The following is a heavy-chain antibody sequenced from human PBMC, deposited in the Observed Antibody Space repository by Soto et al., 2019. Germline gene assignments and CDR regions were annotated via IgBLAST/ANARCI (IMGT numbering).Heavy chain of an antibody. CDR3: ARVWEGYSSGWYPAFDI. D-gene: IGHD6-19*01. J-gene: IGHJ3*02. Sequence: ASVKVSCKASGYTFTSYAMHWVRQAPGQRLEWMGWINAGNGNTKYSQKFQGRVTITRHTSASTAYMELSSLRSEDTAVYYCARVWEGYSSGWYPAFDIWGQGTMVTVS. CDR1: GYTFTSYA. V-gene: IGHV1-3*01. CDR2: INAGNGNT.